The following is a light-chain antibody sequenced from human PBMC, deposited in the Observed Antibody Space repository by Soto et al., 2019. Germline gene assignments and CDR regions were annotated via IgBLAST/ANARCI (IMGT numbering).Light chain of an antibody. CDR1: SSDIGAYNY. CDR3: NSYTTSSTLPYV. V-gene: IGLV2-14*01. Sequence: QSVLTQPASVSGYPGQSITISCTGTSSDIGAYNYVSWYQQHPGKAPKLMIYDVSNRPSGVSNRFSGSKSGNTASLTISGLQTEDEAEYYCNSYTTSSTLPYVFGTGTKVTVL. CDR2: DVS. J-gene: IGLJ1*01.